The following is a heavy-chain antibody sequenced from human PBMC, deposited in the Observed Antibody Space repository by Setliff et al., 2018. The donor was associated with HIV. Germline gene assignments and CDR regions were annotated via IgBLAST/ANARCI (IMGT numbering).Heavy chain of an antibody. CDR2: INPNSGGT. CDR3: ARGGLGVVGAIDY. D-gene: IGHD2-15*01. J-gene: IGHJ4*02. V-gene: IGHV1-2*06. Sequence: GASVKVSCKASGYIFTDYYMHWVRQAPGQELGWMGRINPNSGGTNYAQKFQGRVTMTRDTSISTAYTELSSLRSEDTAVYYCARGGLGVVGAIDYWSQGTLVTVSS. CDR1: GYIFTDYY.